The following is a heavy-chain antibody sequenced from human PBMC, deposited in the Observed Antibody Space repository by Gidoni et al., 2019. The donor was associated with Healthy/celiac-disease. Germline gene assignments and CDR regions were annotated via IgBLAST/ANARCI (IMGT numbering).Heavy chain of an antibody. J-gene: IGHJ1*01. CDR1: GGSISSYY. Sequence: QVQLQESGPGLVKPSETLSLTCTVSGGSISSYYWSWIRQPPGKGLEWIGYIYYSGSTNYNPSLKSRVTISVDTSKNQFSLKLSSVTAADTAVYYCAREGEGDYGEYFQHWGQGTLVTVSS. D-gene: IGHD4-17*01. CDR2: IYYSGST. CDR3: AREGEGDYGEYFQH. V-gene: IGHV4-59*01.